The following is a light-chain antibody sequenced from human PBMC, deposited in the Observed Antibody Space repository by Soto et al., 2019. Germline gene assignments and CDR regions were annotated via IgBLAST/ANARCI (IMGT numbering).Light chain of an antibody. CDR1: QDISNS. Sequence: DIQMTQSPSSLSASVGDRVTFTCQASQDISNSLNWYQQKPGKAPKLLIYDASNLEVGVPIRFRGNGSGTEFTFTIRSLQPEDFATYYCQQYDSLPPTFGLGTRLEMK. J-gene: IGKJ2*01. CDR3: QQYDSLPPT. CDR2: DAS. V-gene: IGKV1-33*01.